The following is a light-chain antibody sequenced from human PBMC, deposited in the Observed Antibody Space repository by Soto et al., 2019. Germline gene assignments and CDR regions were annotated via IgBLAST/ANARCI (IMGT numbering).Light chain of an antibody. V-gene: IGKV1-5*03. J-gene: IGKJ1*01. CDR2: KTS. Sequence: DIQMTQSPSTLSASVGDRVTITCRASQSISSWLAGYQQKPGKAPKLLIYKTSSLESGVPSRFSGSGSGTEFTLTISSLQPDDLATYYCQQYNSFPTFGQGTKVEIK. CDR1: QSISSW. CDR3: QQYNSFPT.